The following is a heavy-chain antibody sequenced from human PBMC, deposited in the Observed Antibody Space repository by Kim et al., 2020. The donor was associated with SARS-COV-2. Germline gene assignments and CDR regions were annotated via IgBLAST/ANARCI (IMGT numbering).Heavy chain of an antibody. J-gene: IGHJ6*02. Sequence: SETLSLTCAVYGGSFSGFHWSWIRQPPGKGLEWIGEINHSGSTNYNPSLKSRVTISVDTSKSPFSLKLNFVTAADTAVYYCARGRAGVVPSPILGIGPHYDYYAMDVWGRGTTVTVSS. V-gene: IGHV4-34*01. CDR3: ARGRAGVVPSPILGIGPHYDYYAMDV. CDR2: INHSGST. CDR1: GGSFSGFH. D-gene: IGHD2-2*02.